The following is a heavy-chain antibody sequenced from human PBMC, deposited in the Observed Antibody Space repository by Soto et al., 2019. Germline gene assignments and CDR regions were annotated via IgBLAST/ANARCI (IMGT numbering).Heavy chain of an antibody. D-gene: IGHD4-17*01. CDR3: AREWPTTVTKHFYYGMYV. CDR2: IIPILGIA. V-gene: IGHV1-69*04. Sequence: SVKVSCKASGGAFSSYTISWVRQDPGQGLEWMGRIIPILGIANYAQKFQDRVTITADESTSTAYMELSSLRSEDTAVYYSAREWPTTVTKHFYYGMYVWGQGTTVTVSS. CDR1: GGAFSSYT. J-gene: IGHJ6*02.